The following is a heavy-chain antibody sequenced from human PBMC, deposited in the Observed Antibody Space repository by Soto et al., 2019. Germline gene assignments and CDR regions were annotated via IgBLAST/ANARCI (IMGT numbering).Heavy chain of an antibody. CDR2: IYYSGST. V-gene: IGHV4-30-4*01. J-gene: IGHJ4*02. Sequence: KPSETLSLTCTVSGGSISSGDYYWSWIRQPPGKGLEWIGYIYYSGSTYYNPSLKSRVTISVDTSKNQFSLKLSSVTAADTAVYYCARNTHYDSSGYYDYYFDYWGQGTLVTVSS. CDR1: GGSISSGDYY. D-gene: IGHD3-22*01. CDR3: ARNTHYDSSGYYDYYFDY.